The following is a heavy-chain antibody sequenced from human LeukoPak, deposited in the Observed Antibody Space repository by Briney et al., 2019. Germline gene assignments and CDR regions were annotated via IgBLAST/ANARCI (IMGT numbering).Heavy chain of an antibody. CDR1: GGSISSSSYY. CDR2: IYYSGNT. V-gene: IGHV4-39*07. J-gene: IGHJ5*02. CDR3: AREKEYCSSTSCYAGDVQGWFDP. D-gene: IGHD2-2*01. Sequence: SSETLSLTCTVSGGSISSSSYYWGWIRQPPGKGLEWIGSIYYSGNTNYNPSLKSRVTISVDTSKNQFSLKLSSVTAADTAMYYCAREKEYCSSTSCYAGDVQGWFDPWGQGTLVTVSS.